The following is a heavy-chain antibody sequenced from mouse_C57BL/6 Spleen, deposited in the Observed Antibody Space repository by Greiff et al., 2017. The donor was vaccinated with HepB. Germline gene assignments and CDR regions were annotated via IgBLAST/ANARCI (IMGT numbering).Heavy chain of an antibody. CDR2: ISSGSSTI. D-gene: IGHD6-1*01. Sequence: EVHLVESGGGLVKPGGSLKLSCAASGFTFSDYGMHWVRQAPEKGLEWVAYISSGSSTIYYADTVKGRFTISRDNAKNTLFLQMTSLRSEDTAMYCCASEGLYYFDYWGQGTTLTVSS. CDR1: GFTFSDYG. J-gene: IGHJ2*01. V-gene: IGHV5-17*01. CDR3: ASEGLYYFDY.